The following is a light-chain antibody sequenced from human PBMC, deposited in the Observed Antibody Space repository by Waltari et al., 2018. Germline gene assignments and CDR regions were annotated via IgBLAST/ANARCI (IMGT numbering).Light chain of an antibody. CDR3: QQYRSLPLT. J-gene: IGKJ2*01. V-gene: IGKV1-33*01. CDR1: QDTGES. Sequence: DIQLTQTPSSLSASVGDRLTITCQASQDTGESLNWFQHKPGAPPELLIYSVSRLDYGVPSRFTGSRSGTNYSFSITNLQPDDIATYFCQQYRSLPLTFGQGTK. CDR2: SVS.